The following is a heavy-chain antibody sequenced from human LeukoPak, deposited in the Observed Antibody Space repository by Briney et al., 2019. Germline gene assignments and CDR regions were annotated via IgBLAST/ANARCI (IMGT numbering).Heavy chain of an antibody. D-gene: IGHD3-16*01. V-gene: IGHV4-39*01. CDR1: GGSISSGSYD. CDR2: IYYSGST. CDR3: ARHAYDYVWGGVGY. Sequence: PSETLSLTCTDSGGSISSGSYDWRWIRQPPGKGLEGIGSIYYSGSTDYNPSLKSRVTISVDTSKNQFSLKLSSVTAADTAVYYCARHAYDYVWGGVGYWGQGTLVTVSS. J-gene: IGHJ4*02.